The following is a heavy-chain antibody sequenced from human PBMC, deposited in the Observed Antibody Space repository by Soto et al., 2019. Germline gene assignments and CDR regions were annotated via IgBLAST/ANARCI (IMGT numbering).Heavy chain of an antibody. D-gene: IGHD6-6*01. CDR1: GGTFSSYA. CDR2: IITIFGTA. V-gene: IGHV1-69*01. J-gene: IGHJ4*02. Sequence: QVQLVQSGAEVKKPGSSVKVSCKASGGTFSSYAISWVRQAPGQGLEWMGGIITIFGTAKYAQKFQGRVTINADEDTSTAYMELSSLRSEDTAVYYWAREEGGYSSSCWLDYWGQGTLVTVSS. CDR3: AREEGGYSSSCWLDY.